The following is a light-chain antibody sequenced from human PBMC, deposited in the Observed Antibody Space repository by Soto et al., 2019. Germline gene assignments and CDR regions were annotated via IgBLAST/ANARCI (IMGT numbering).Light chain of an antibody. CDR3: QQYYTTPLS. CDR2: WAS. Sequence: DIVMTQSPDSLAVSLGERATINCKSSQSVLYSSNHQNYLAWYQQKPGQPPQLLIYWASTRESGVPDRFSGSGSGTDFTLTISSLQAEDVAFYYCQQYYTTPLSFGGGTKVEIK. V-gene: IGKV4-1*01. J-gene: IGKJ4*01. CDR1: QSVLYSSNHQNY.